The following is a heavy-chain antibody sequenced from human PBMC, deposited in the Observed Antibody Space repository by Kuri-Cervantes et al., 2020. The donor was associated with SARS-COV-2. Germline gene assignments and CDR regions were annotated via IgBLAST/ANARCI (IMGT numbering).Heavy chain of an antibody. CDR2: IDPSESYT. J-gene: IGHJ4*02. Sequence: GESLKISCKGSGYSFTSYWISWVRQMPGKGLEWMGRIDPSESYTNYSTSLQGHVTISADKSISTAYLQWSSLKASDTAMYYCARLAKMIRGVSGLDYWGQGTLVTVSS. CDR1: GYSFTSYW. D-gene: IGHD3-10*01. CDR3: ARLAKMIRGVSGLDY. V-gene: IGHV5-10-1*01.